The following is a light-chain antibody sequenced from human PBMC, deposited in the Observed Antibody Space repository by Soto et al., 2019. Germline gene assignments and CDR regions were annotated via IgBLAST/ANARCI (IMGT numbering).Light chain of an antibody. CDR2: GAS. Sequence: EIVFTQSPGTLSLSPGERATLSCRASPSVSSSYLAWYQQKPGQAPRLLIYGASSRPTGIPDRFSGSGSGTDFTLTISRLEPEDFAVYYCQQYGSSPLTFGGGTKVDIK. CDR3: QQYGSSPLT. V-gene: IGKV3-20*01. CDR1: PSVSSSY. J-gene: IGKJ4*01.